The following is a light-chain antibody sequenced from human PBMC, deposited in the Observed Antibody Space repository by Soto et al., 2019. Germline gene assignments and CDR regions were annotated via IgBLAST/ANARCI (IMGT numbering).Light chain of an antibody. J-gene: IGLJ1*01. CDR3: CSYAGSPYI. Sequence: QSSLTHPRSVSGSPGQSVTISCTGTSSDVGGYNYVSWYQQHPGKAPKLMIYDVSKRPSGVPDRFSGSKSGNTASLTISGLQAEDEADYYCCSYAGSPYIFGTGTKVTV. CDR2: DVS. CDR1: SSDVGGYNY. V-gene: IGLV2-11*01.